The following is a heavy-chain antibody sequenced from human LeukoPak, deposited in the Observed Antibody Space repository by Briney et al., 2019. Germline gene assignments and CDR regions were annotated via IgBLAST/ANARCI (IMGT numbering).Heavy chain of an antibody. CDR1: GASIRNYY. D-gene: IGHD6-13*01. V-gene: IGHV4-59*08. J-gene: IGHJ5*02. CDR2: IYYSGST. CDR3: ARRYSSSWYVGFFDP. Sequence: PSETLSLTCTVSGASIRNYYWSWIRQSPGKGLEWIGSIYYSGSTNYNPSLESRVAMSVDTSKNQFSLRLSSVTAADTAIYYCARRYSSSWYVGFFDPWGQGTLVTVSS.